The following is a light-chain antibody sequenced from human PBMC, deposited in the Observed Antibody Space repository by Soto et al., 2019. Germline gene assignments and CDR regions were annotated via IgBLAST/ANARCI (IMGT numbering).Light chain of an antibody. CDR1: QSVNTY. J-gene: IGKJ2*01. Sequence: DSQMTQSPSSLSASVGDRVTITCRASQSVNTYLNWYQKRQGKAPKLLIYAATSLQSGVPPRFSGSGSGTDFNLTISGLQPEDVATYYCQQSHNTPYTFGLGTMLEVK. CDR2: AAT. CDR3: QQSHNTPYT. V-gene: IGKV1-39*01.